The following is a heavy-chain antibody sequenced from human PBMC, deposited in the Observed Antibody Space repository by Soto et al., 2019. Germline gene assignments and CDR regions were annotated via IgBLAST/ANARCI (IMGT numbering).Heavy chain of an antibody. V-gene: IGHV4-39*01. J-gene: IGHJ4*02. CDR1: GESVSSSNYY. D-gene: IGHD4-17*01. Sequence: PSETLSLTCTVSGESVSSSNYYWGWSRQPPGKGLECIGSVYYRGSTYYNPSLKSRLTLSVDTSKNQFFLKLTSVTAADTAVYYCARNDGGPFDYWGQGILVTVYS. CDR3: ARNDGGPFDY. CDR2: VYYRGST.